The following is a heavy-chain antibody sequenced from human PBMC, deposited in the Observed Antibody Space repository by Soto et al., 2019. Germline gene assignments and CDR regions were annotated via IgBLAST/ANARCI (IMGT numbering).Heavy chain of an antibody. J-gene: IGHJ6*03. CDR3: ARDRFTYSSSSYYYYYYMDV. Sequence: EVQLVESGGGLVQPGGSLRLSCAASGFTFSSYWMSWVRQAPGKGLEWVANIKQDGSEKYYVDSVKGRFTISRDNAKNSLYLQMNSLRAEDTAVYYCARDRFTYSSSSYYYYYYMDVWGKGTTVTVSS. CDR1: GFTFSSYW. V-gene: IGHV3-7*01. CDR2: IKQDGSEK. D-gene: IGHD6-6*01.